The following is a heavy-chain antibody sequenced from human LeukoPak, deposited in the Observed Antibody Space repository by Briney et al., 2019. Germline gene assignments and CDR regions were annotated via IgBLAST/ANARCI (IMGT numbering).Heavy chain of an antibody. CDR1: GFTFSSYA. Sequence: GGSLRLSCAASGFTFSSYAMSWVRPAPGKGLEWVSAISGSGGSTYYADSVKGRFTISRDNSKNTLYLQMNSLRAEDTAVYYCARARWELLPPDFDYWGQGTLVTVSS. J-gene: IGHJ4*02. D-gene: IGHD1-26*01. V-gene: IGHV3-23*01. CDR2: ISGSGGST. CDR3: ARARWELLPPDFDY.